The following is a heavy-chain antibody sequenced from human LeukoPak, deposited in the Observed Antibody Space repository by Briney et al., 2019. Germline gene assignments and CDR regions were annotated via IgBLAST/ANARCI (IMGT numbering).Heavy chain of an antibody. CDR1: GYTFTGYY. CDR3: AKVRGVIGYYFDY. CDR2: INPNSGGT. V-gene: IGHV1-2*02. J-gene: IGHJ4*02. D-gene: IGHD3-10*01. Sequence: WASVKVSCKASGYTFTGYYIHWVRQAPGQGLEWMGWINPNSGGTNYAQKFQGRVTMTRDTSISTAYMGLSRLRSDDTAVYYCAKVRGVIGYYFDYWGQGTLVTVSS.